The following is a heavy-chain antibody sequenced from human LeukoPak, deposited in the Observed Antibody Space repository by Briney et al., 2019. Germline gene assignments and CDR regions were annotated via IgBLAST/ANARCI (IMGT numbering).Heavy chain of an antibody. CDR2: ISGSGGST. V-gene: IGHV3-23*01. J-gene: IGHJ4*02. Sequence: QPGGSLRLSCAASGFTFSSYAMSWVRQAPGKGLEWVSAISGSGGSTYYADSVKGRFTISRDNSKNTLYLQMNSLRAEDTAVYYCAAFPRDIVASRDFDYWGQGTLVTVSS. CDR1: GFTFSSYA. CDR3: AAFPRDIVASRDFDY. D-gene: IGHD5-12*01.